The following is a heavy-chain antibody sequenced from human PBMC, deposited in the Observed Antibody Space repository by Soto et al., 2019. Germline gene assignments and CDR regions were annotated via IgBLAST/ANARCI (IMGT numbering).Heavy chain of an antibody. Sequence: QVQLQQWGAGLLKPSETLSLTCAVYGGSFSGYYWSWIRQPPGKGLEWIGEINHSGSTNYNPSLKSRVTISVDTSKNQFSLKLSSVTAADTAVYYCASAYYDFWSGHYSAHDYWGQGTLVTVSS. CDR3: ASAYYDFWSGHYSAHDY. D-gene: IGHD3-3*01. CDR1: GGSFSGYY. CDR2: INHSGST. J-gene: IGHJ4*02. V-gene: IGHV4-34*01.